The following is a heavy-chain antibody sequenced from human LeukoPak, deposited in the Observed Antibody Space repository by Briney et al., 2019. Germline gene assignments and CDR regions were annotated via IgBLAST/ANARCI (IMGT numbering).Heavy chain of an antibody. CDR2: ISGSGGST. V-gene: IGHV3-23*01. J-gene: IGHJ4*02. CDR3: AKDMGQWPELPPDY. Sequence: QPGGSLRLSCAASGFTFSSYAMSWVRQAPGKGLEWVSAISGSGGSTYYADSVKGRFTISRDNSKNTLYLQMNSLRAEDTAVYHCAKDMGQWPELPPDYWGQGTLVTVSS. D-gene: IGHD6-19*01. CDR1: GFTFSSYA.